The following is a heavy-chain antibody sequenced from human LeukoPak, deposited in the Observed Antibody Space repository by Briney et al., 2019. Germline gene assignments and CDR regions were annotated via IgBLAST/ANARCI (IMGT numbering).Heavy chain of an antibody. CDR1: GYIFTTYS. CDR2: INPRGDAT. D-gene: IGHD2-8*01. J-gene: IGHJ5*02. CDR3: ARKWSSRDWFDP. Sequence: ASVKVSCKTSGYIFTTYSIHWVQQAPGQGLEWMGVINPRGDATIYAQKFEGRVTMTSDTSTTTVYMELSSLTSEDTGLYYCARKWSSRDWFDPWGQGTLVTVSS. V-gene: IGHV1-46*01.